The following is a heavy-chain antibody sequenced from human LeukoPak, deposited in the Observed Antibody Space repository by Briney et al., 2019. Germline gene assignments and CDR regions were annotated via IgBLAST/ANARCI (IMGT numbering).Heavy chain of an antibody. CDR1: GFTVSSNY. CDR3: ARGLSYSNRPYYFDY. J-gene: IGHJ4*02. Sequence: PGGSLRLSCAASGFTVSSNYMSWVRQAPGKGLEWVSVIYSGGSTYYADSVKGRFTISRDNSKNTLYLQMNSLRAEDTAVYYCARGLSYSNRPYYFDYWGQGTLVTVSS. D-gene: IGHD4-11*01. V-gene: IGHV3-53*05. CDR2: IYSGGST.